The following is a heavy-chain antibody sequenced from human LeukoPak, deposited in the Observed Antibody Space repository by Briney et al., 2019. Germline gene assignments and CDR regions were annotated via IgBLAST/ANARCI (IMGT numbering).Heavy chain of an antibody. CDR2: INHSGST. J-gene: IGHJ6*03. V-gene: IGHV4-34*01. Sequence: SETLSLTCAVYGVSFSGYYWSWLRQPPGKGLEWIGEINHSGSTNYNPSLKSRVTISVDTSKNKFSLKLSSVTAADTAVYYCARHRSYDIRDYYYYYYMDVWGKGTTVTISS. CDR1: GVSFSGYY. D-gene: IGHD3-9*01. CDR3: ARHRSYDIRDYYYYYYMDV.